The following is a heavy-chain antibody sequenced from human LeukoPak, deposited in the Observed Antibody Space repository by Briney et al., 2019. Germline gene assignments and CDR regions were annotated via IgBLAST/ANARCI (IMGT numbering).Heavy chain of an antibody. CDR1: GFTFSNYW. CDR2: INEDGSVK. CDR3: ARGGAVRPDY. V-gene: IGHV3-7*01. J-gene: IGHJ4*02. D-gene: IGHD6-6*01. Sequence: GGSLRLSCAASGFTFSNYWMSWVRQAPGKGLEWVANINEDGSVKDYVDSVKGRYTISRDNARNSLYLQMNSLRAEDTAVYYCARGGAVRPDYWGQGTLVTVSS.